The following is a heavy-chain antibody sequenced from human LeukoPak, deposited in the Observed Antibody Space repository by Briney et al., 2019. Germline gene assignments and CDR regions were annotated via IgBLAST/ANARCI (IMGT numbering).Heavy chain of an antibody. Sequence: GEPLKISCKGSGYSFTSYWIGWVRQMPGKGLEWMGIIYPGDSDTRYSPSFQGQVTISADKSISTAYLQWSSLKASDTAMYYCTRRTLTYGDWYFDLWGRGTLVTVSS. CDR1: GYSFTSYW. D-gene: IGHD3-16*01. V-gene: IGHV5-51*01. CDR3: TRRTLTYGDWYFDL. CDR2: IYPGDSDT. J-gene: IGHJ2*01.